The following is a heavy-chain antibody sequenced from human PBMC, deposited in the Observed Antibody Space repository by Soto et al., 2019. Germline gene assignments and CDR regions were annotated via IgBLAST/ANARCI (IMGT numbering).Heavy chain of an antibody. Sequence: QVQLQESGPGLVKPSQTLSLTCTVSGVSITSGPYYWSWIRQHPGKGLEWIGYIYYTGSTYSNPSLESRITMSVDTSKNQFSLKLRSVTAADTAVYYCARLFGDYVGWFDPWGQGTLVTVSS. CDR1: GVSITSGPYY. CDR3: ARLFGDYVGWFDP. J-gene: IGHJ5*02. V-gene: IGHV4-31*03. D-gene: IGHD4-17*01. CDR2: IYYTGST.